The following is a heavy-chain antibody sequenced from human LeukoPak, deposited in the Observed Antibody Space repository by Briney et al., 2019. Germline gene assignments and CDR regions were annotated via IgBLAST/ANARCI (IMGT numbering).Heavy chain of an antibody. CDR1: GFTFSSDW. CDR2: INPGGSEE. J-gene: IGHJ4*02. V-gene: IGHV3-7*01. Sequence: GGSLRLSCAASGFTFSSDWMSWVRKAPGKGLEWVANINPGGSEEYYVDSVEGRFTISRDNAKNSLYLQLNSLRAEDTAVYYCARDPSRPRSFDFWGQGTLVTVSS. CDR3: ARDPSRPRSFDF.